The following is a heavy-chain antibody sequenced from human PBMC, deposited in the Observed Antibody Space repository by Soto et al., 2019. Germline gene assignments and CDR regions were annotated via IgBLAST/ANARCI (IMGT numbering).Heavy chain of an antibody. CDR2: VTRGGSA. V-gene: IGHV3-23*01. CDR3: AKDDCSICNGPAYNFDMDV. Sequence: GGFLRLSYAASEFTFSNYAMTWVRQAPGKGLEWVSGVTRGGSAYYADSVKGRFTISRDNSKNTVFLQMNSLRAEDTAIYYCAKDDCSICNGPAYNFDMDVWGQGTTVTVSS. D-gene: IGHD2-15*01. CDR1: EFTFSNYA. J-gene: IGHJ6*02.